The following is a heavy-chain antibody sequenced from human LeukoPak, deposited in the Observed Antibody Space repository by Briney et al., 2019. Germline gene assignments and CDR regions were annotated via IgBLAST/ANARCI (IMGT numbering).Heavy chain of an antibody. CDR3: ARVGDHFHWYLDL. D-gene: IGHD3-3*02. CDR1: GFSVSLNY. Sequence: GGSLRPSCAASGFSVSLNYMNWVRQAPGKGLEWVSIPYSGSDTYYADSVKGRFTISRDSSKNMLFLHMNSLRAEDTAVYYCARVGDHFHWYLDLWGRGTLVTVSS. J-gene: IGHJ2*01. CDR2: PYSGSDT. V-gene: IGHV3-53*01.